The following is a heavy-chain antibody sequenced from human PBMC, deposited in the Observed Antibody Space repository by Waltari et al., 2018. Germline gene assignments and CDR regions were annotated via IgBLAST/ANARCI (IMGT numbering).Heavy chain of an antibody. V-gene: IGHV4-39*02. CDR2: IYYSGST. CDR3: AGHPSTGTTIGERGRSLFDP. CDR1: GGSIRSSSYY. Sequence: QLQLQESGPGLVKPSETLSLTCTVSGGSIRSSSYYWGGIRQPPGEGLEWIGSIYYSGSTYYNPSLTIRVTISVHTSNNPVSLKWNFVTAADTAVYYCAGHPSTGTTIGERGRSLFDPWGQGTLVTGSS. J-gene: IGHJ5*02. D-gene: IGHD1-1*01.